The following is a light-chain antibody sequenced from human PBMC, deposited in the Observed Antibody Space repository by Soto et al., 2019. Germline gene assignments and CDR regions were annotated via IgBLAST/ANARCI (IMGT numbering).Light chain of an antibody. CDR1: QSVSSN. CDR3: QQYNNWWT. V-gene: IGKV3-15*01. CDR2: GAS. J-gene: IGKJ1*01. Sequence: EIVMTQSPATLSVSPGERATLSCRASQSVSSNLAWYQQTPGQTPRLLIYGASTRATGIPARFSGSGSGTEFTLTISSLQSEDFAVYYCQQYNNWWTLGQGTKVDSK.